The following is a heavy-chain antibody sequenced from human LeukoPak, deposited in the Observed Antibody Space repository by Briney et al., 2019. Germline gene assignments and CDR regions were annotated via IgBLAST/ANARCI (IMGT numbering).Heavy chain of an antibody. J-gene: IGHJ4*02. Sequence: PSETLSLTCTVSGGSISSSSYYWGWIRQPPGKGLEWIGSIYHSGSTYYNPSLKSRVTILVETSKNQVSLKLSSVTAADTAWYYCARLWPFSEGYFDYWGQGTLVTVSS. V-gene: IGHV4-39*07. D-gene: IGHD2-21*01. CDR3: ARLWPFSEGYFDY. CDR1: GGSISSSSYY. CDR2: IYHSGST.